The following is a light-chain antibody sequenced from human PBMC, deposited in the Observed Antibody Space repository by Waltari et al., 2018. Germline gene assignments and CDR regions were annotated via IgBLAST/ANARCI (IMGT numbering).Light chain of an antibody. CDR3: QQFVGYPYT. Sequence: DIQLTQSPPIVAAPVGDSVTIPCRASQSTTRWLAWYQQKPGRAPNLLIYEASNLVTGVPSRFSGTGSGTLFTLTISSLEPDDFATYYCQQFVGYPYTFGQGTKVETK. V-gene: IGKV1-5*03. J-gene: IGKJ2*01. CDR1: QSTTRW. CDR2: EAS.